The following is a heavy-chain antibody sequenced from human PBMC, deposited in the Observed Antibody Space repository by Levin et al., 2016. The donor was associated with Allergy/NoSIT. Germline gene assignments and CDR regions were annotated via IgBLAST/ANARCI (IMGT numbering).Heavy chain of an antibody. CDR2: ISGSGGST. V-gene: IGHV3-23*01. CDR1: GFTFSSYA. J-gene: IGHJ4*02. Sequence: GGSLRLSCAASGFTFSSYAMSWVRQAPGKGLEWVSAISGSGGSTYYADSVKGRFTISRDNSKNTLYLQMNSLRAEDTAVYYCAKDLMNYYYDSSGYGFDYWGQGTLVTVSS. D-gene: IGHD3-22*01. CDR3: AKDLMNYYYDSSGYGFDY.